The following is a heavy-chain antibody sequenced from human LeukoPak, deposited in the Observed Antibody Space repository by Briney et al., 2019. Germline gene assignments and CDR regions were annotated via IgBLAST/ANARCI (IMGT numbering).Heavy chain of an antibody. D-gene: IGHD5-24*01. CDR1: GFTFDDYA. CDR2: ISWNSGSI. J-gene: IGHJ4*02. Sequence: GRSLRLSCAASGFTFDDYAMHWVRQAPGKGLERVSGISWNSGSIGYADSVKGRFTLSRDNAKNSLYLQMNSLRAEDTALYYCAKPRSGWLQAPFDYWGQGTLVTVSS. CDR3: AKPRSGWLQAPFDY. V-gene: IGHV3-9*01.